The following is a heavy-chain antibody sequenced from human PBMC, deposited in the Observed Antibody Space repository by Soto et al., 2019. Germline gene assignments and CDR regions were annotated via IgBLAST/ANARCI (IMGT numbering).Heavy chain of an antibody. D-gene: IGHD6-13*01. J-gene: IGHJ4*02. CDR3: ARDPGFSSSWPDKEGIAY. CDR1: GYTFTSYG. V-gene: IGHV1-18*01. Sequence: GASVKVSCKASGYTFTSYGISWVRQAPGQGLEWMGWISAYNGNTNYAQKLQGRVTMTTDTPTSTAYMELRSLRSDDTAVYYCARDPGFSSSWPDKEGIAYWGQGTLVTVSS. CDR2: ISAYNGNT.